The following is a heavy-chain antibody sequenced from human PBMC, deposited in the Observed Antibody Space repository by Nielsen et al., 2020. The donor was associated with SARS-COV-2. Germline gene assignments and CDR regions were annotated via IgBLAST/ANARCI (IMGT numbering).Heavy chain of an antibody. D-gene: IGHD3-10*01. CDR2: ISYDGSNK. V-gene: IGHV3-30*04. J-gene: IGHJ2*01. CDR3: ARGGFGELLDWYFDL. Sequence: GESLKISCAASGFTFSSYAMHWVRQAPGKGLEWVAVISYDGSNKYCADSVKGRFTISRDNSKNTLYLQMNSLRAEDTAVYYCARGGFGELLDWYFDLWGRGTLVTVSS. CDR1: GFTFSSYA.